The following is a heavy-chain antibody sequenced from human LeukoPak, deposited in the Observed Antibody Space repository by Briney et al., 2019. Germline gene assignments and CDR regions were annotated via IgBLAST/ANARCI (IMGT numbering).Heavy chain of an antibody. V-gene: IGHV4-39*01. D-gene: IGHD1-1*01. CDR2: IYYSENT. J-gene: IGHJ4*02. CDR3: ARHGDWNDIQY. CDR1: GGSISSSGHH. Sequence: SETLSLTCSVSGGSISSSGHHWGWIRQPPGKGLEWIGTIYYSENTYHNPSLKSRVTISADTYKNQFSLKLTSVTASDTAVYFCARHGDWNDIQYWGQGILVTVSS.